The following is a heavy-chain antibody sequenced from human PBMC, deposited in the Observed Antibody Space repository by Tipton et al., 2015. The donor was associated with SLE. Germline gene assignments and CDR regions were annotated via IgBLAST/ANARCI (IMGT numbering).Heavy chain of an antibody. CDR2: IYYSGTT. Sequence: TLSLICTVSGGPISSANYYWGWIRQPPGKGLEWIGTIYYSGTTYYNPSLKSRATISLDTPKNQFSLKLSAAPAADTAVYYCARGSWTGQYYDHWGQGTLVTVSS. V-gene: IGHV4-39*07. D-gene: IGHD3/OR15-3a*01. J-gene: IGHJ4*02. CDR1: GGPISSANYY. CDR3: ARGSWTGQYYDH.